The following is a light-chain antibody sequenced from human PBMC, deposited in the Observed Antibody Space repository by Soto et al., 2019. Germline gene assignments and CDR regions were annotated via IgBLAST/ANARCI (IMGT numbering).Light chain of an antibody. CDR1: ESVSSSY. Sequence: EIVLTQSPGTLSLSPGERATLSCRASESVSSSYLAWYQQKPGQAPRLLIFGASGRATGTPDRFSGSGFGTDVTLTISRLEPEDFAVYYCQQYGSSPPWTFGQGTEVEIK. CDR3: QQYGSSPPWT. CDR2: GAS. J-gene: IGKJ1*01. V-gene: IGKV3-20*01.